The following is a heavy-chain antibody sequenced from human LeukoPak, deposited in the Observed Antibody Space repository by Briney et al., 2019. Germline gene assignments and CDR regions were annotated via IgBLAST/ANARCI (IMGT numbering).Heavy chain of an antibody. Sequence: TSVKVSCKASGFTFTSSAVQWVRQARGQLLEWIGWIVVGSGNTNYAQKFQERVTITRDMSTSTAYMELSSLRSEDTAVYYCAAGGSGSYYGSRFDYWGQGTLVTVSS. CDR3: AAGGSGSYYGSRFDY. CDR2: IVVGSGNT. V-gene: IGHV1-58*01. CDR1: GFTFTSSA. D-gene: IGHD3-10*01. J-gene: IGHJ4*02.